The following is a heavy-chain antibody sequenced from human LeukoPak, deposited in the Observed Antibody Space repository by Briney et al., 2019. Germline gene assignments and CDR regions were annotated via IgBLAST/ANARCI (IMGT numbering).Heavy chain of an antibody. J-gene: IGHJ4*02. Sequence: GASVKVSCKASGYTFTGYYMHWVRQAPGQGLEWMGWINPNSGGTNYAQKFQGRVTMTRDTSISTAYMELSRLRSDDTAVYYCARVEWEPINYYFDYWGQGTLVTVSS. CDR3: ARVEWEPINYYFDY. CDR1: GYTFTGYY. V-gene: IGHV1-2*02. CDR2: INPNSGGT. D-gene: IGHD1-26*01.